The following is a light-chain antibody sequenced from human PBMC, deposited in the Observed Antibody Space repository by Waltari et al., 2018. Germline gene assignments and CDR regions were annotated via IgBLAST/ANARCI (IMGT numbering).Light chain of an antibody. Sequence: QSALTQPASVSGSPGQSITIPCSGTSSDVGGYNYVSWYQHHPGKAPKLMIYEVTYRPSGVSDRFSGSKSGNTASLTISGLQAEDEADYYCSSYTSSSTRVFGGGTKVTVL. CDR3: SSYTSSSTRV. CDR1: SSDVGGYNY. CDR2: EVT. V-gene: IGLV2-14*01. J-gene: IGLJ2*01.